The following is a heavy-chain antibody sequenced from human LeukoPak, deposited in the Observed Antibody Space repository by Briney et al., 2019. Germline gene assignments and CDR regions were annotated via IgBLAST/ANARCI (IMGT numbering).Heavy chain of an antibody. D-gene: IGHD1-26*01. CDR2: ISYDGSNK. CDR3: AKDSGSYLDDAFDI. CDR1: GFTFSSYG. Sequence: GGSLRLSCVGSGFTFSSYGMHWVRQAPGKGLEWVAVISYDGSNKYYADSVKGRFTISRDNSKNTLYLQMNSLRAEDTAVYYCAKDSGSYLDDAFDIWGQGTMVTVSS. J-gene: IGHJ3*02. V-gene: IGHV3-30*18.